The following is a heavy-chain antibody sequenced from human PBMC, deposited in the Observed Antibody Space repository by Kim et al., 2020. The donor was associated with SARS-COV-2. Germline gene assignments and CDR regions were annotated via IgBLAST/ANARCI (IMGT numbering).Heavy chain of an antibody. CDR1: GFRFSNYA. V-gene: IGHV3-48*03. Sequence: GGSLRLSCAASGFRFSNYAMNWVRQTPGKGLEWISYISCVSRSIYYADSVRGRFTISRDNAKNSLYLQMNSLRAEDTAVYYCATPASTDGWYFDYWGRGTLVTVSS. J-gene: IGHJ4*02. CDR2: ISCVSRSI. CDR3: ATPASTDGWYFDY. D-gene: IGHD6-19*01.